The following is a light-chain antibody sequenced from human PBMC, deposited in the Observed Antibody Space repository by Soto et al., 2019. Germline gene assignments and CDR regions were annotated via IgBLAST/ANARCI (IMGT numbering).Light chain of an antibody. CDR2: EIN. CDR3: SSYAGSMSWV. J-gene: IGLJ3*02. CDR1: SSDVGGYDF. Sequence: QSVLTQPPSASGSPGQSVTISCTGTSSDVGGYDFVSWYQQHPGKAPKLIISEINKRPSGVPDRFSGSKSGNTASLTVSGLQAEDEADYYCSSYAGSMSWVFGGGTKLTVL. V-gene: IGLV2-8*01.